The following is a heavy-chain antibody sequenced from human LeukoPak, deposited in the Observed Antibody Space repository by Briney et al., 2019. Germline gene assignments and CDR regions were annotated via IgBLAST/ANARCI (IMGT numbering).Heavy chain of an antibody. V-gene: IGHV3-48*03. CDR1: GFTFSSYE. CDR3: ARGKTMVRGVMYY. CDR2: ISSSGSTI. D-gene: IGHD3-10*01. J-gene: IGHJ4*02. Sequence: PGGSLRLSCAASGFTFSSYEMNWVRQAPGKGLEWVSYISSSGSTIYYADSVKGRFTISRDNDKNSLYLQMNSLRAEDTAVYYCARGKTMVRGVMYYWGQGTLVTVSS.